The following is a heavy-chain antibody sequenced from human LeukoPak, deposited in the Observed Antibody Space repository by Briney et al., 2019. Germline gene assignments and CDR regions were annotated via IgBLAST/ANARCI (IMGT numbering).Heavy chain of an antibody. J-gene: IGHJ4*02. CDR2: ISSSSSYI. V-gene: IGHV3-21*01. CDR3: ARDLNTVTTYYFDY. CDR1: GFTFSSYS. D-gene: IGHD4-17*01. Sequence: GGSLRLSCAASGFTFSSYSMNWVRQAPGKGLEGVSYISSSSSYIYYADSVKGRFTISRDNAKNSLYLQMNSLRAEDTAVYYCARDLNTVTTYYFDYWGQGTLVTVSS.